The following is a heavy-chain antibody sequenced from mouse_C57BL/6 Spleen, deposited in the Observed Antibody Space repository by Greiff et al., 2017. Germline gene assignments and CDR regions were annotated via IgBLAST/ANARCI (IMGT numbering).Heavy chain of an antibody. CDR1: GYTFTDYE. Sequence: VQLQQSGAELVRPGASVTLSCKASGYTFTDYEMHWVKQTPVHGLEWIGAIDPETGGTAYNQKFKGKAILTADKSSSTAYMELRSLTSEDSAVYYCTRLGYDDSYFDYWGQGTTLTVSS. CDR2: IDPETGGT. V-gene: IGHV1-15*01. D-gene: IGHD2-2*01. J-gene: IGHJ2*01. CDR3: TRLGYDDSYFDY.